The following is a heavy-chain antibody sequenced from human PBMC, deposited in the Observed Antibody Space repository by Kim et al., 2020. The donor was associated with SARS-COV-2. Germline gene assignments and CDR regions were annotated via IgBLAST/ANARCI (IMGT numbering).Heavy chain of an antibody. CDR3: ARDGIAVAGTTSYYYYYYMDV. CDR1: GFTFSSYA. J-gene: IGHJ6*03. Sequence: GGSLRLSCAASGFTFSSYAMHWVRQAPGKGLEWVAVISYDGSNKYYADSVKGRFTISRDNSKNTLYLQMNSLRAEDTAVYYCARDGIAVAGTTSYYYYYYMDVWGKGTTVTVSS. V-gene: IGHV3-30-3*01. CDR2: ISYDGSNK. D-gene: IGHD6-19*01.